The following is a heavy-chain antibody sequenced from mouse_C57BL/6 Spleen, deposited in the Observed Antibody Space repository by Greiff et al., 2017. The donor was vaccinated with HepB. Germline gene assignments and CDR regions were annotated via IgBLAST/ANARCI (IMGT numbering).Heavy chain of an antibody. CDR3: ARWGITTVVAPFAY. D-gene: IGHD1-1*01. CDR2: INPNNGGT. CDR1: GYTFTDYY. J-gene: IGHJ3*01. V-gene: IGHV1-26*01. Sequence: EVQLQQSGPELVKPGASVKISCKASGYTFTDYYMNWVKQSHGKSLEWIGDINPNNGGTSYNQKFKGKATLTVDKSSSTAYMELRSLTSEDSAVYYCARWGITTVVAPFAYWGQGTLVTVSA.